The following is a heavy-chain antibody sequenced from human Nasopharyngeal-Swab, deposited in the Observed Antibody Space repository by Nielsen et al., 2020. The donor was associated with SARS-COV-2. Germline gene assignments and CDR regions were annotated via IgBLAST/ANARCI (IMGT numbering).Heavy chain of an antibody. D-gene: IGHD4-23*01. CDR2: IFYSGST. CDR3: ARVDDYGGLLDY. V-gene: IGHV4-31*03. CDR1: GDSISSGGYH. J-gene: IGHJ4*02. Sequence: SETLSLTCTVSGDSISSGGYHWSWMRQHPGKGLEWIGYIFYSGSTSYNPSLKSRLTISLDTSKNQFSLKLSSVTAADTAVYYCARVDDYGGLLDYWGQGTLVTVSS.